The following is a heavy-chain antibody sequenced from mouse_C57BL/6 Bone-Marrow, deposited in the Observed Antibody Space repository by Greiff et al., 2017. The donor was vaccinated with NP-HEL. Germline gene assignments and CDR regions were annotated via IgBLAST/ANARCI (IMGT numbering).Heavy chain of an antibody. CDR1: GYTFTSYG. V-gene: IGHV1-81*01. CDR2: IYPRSGNT. CDR3: ARSFGWSPLDY. J-gene: IGHJ2*01. Sequence: QVQLKESGAELARPGASVKLSCKASGYTFTSYGISWVKQRTGQGLEWIGEIYPRSGNTYYNAKFKGKATLTADKSSSTAYMELRSLTSEDSAVYFCARSFGWSPLDYWGQGTTLTVSS. D-gene: IGHD1-1*02.